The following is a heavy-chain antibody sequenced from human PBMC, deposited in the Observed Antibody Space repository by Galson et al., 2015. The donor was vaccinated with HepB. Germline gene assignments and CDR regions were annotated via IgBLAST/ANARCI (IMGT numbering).Heavy chain of an antibody. J-gene: IGHJ4*02. D-gene: IGHD7-27*01. Sequence: SLRLSCAASGFTFSTYAMNWVRQAPGQGLEWVSTISDSGGTTYYADSVKGRFTISRDNSKNTLYLQMNSLRAEDTAVYYCAKDLNWDFDCWGQGTLITVSS. CDR2: ISDSGGTT. V-gene: IGHV3-23*01. CDR1: GFTFSTYA. CDR3: AKDLNWDFDC.